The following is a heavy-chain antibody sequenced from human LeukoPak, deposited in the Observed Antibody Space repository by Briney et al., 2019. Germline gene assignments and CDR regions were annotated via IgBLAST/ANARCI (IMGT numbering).Heavy chain of an antibody. J-gene: IGHJ4*02. CDR3: ARGGYDYVWGSYPPSHYFDY. V-gene: IGHV4-34*01. D-gene: IGHD3-16*02. Sequence: SETLSLTCAVYGGSFSGYYWSWIRQPPGKGLEWIGEITHSGSTNYNPSLKSRVTISVDTSKNQCSLKLSSVTAADTAVYYCARGGYDYVWGSYPPSHYFDYWGQGTLVTVSS. CDR1: GGSFSGYY. CDR2: ITHSGST.